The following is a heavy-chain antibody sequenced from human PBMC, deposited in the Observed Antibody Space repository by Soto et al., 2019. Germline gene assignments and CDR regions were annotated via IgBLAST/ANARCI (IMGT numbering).Heavy chain of an antibody. CDR3: TASTVNNWSDP. D-gene: IGHD4-17*01. CDR1: GFTFSNAW. Sequence: EVQLVESGGGLVKPGGSLRLSCAASGFTFSNAWMNWVRQAPGKGLEWVGRIKSKTDGGTTDYAAPVKGRFTISRDDSKNTLYIQMNSLKTEDTAVYYCTASTVNNWSDPWGEGTLVTVSS. CDR2: IKSKTDGGTT. V-gene: IGHV3-15*07. J-gene: IGHJ5*02.